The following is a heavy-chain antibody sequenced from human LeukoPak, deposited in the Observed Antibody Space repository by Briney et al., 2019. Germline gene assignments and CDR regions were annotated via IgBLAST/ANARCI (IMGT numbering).Heavy chain of an antibody. CDR3: ARDRGLWLGEARDAFDI. CDR2: ISYSGTT. J-gene: IGHJ3*02. CDR1: GDSINNNVYY. Sequence: PSETLSLTCTVSGDSINNNVYYWGWIRQPPGKGLEWIAIISYSGTTYYNPSLKTRTTISINTSKNKFSLKVNSVTAADTAMYYCARDRGLWLGEARDAFDIWGQGTMVTVFS. D-gene: IGHD3-10*01. V-gene: IGHV4-39*07.